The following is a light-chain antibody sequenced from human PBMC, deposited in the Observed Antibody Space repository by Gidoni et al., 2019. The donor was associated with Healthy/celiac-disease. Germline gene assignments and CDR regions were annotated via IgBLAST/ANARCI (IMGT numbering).Light chain of an antibody. V-gene: IGKV1-39*01. Sequence: DIQMTHSPSSLSASVGDRVTITCRASQSISSYLNWYQQKPGKAPQLLIYSASSMQSGVPSRLSSSGSGTKFSLTISSLQPEDFATCICQRSYRTPRTFGQGTKVDIK. J-gene: IGKJ1*01. CDR1: QSISSY. CDR2: SAS. CDR3: QRSYRTPRT.